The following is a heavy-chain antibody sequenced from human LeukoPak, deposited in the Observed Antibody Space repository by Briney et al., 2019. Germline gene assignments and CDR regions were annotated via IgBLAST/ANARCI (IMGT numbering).Heavy chain of an antibody. V-gene: IGHV3-21*01. CDR1: GFTFSSYS. CDR2: ISSSSSYI. J-gene: IGHJ4*02. Sequence: PGGSLRLSCSASGFTFSSYSMNWVRQAPGKGLEGVSSISSSSSYIYYADSVKGRFTISRDNAKNSLYLQMNSLRAEDTAVYYCAKATTAIVVDNFFDYWGQGTLVSVSS. CDR3: AKATTAIVVDNFFDY. D-gene: IGHD3-22*01.